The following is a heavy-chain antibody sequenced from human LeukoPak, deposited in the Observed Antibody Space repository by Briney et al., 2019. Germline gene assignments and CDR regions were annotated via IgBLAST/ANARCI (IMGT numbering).Heavy chain of an antibody. J-gene: IGHJ6*02. V-gene: IGHV3-23*01. CDR2: ISGSGGGT. D-gene: IGHD1-20*01. Sequence: GGSLRLSCAASGFTFSSYAMSWVRQAPGKGLEWVSAISGSGGGTYYVDSVKGRFTISRDNSKNTLYLQMNSLGAEDTAVYYCAKVQGGNNFHYGMDVWGQGTTVTVSS. CDR1: GFTFSSYA. CDR3: AKVQGGNNFHYGMDV.